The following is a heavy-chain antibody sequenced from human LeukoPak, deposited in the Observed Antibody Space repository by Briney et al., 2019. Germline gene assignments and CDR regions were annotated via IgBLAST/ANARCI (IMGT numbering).Heavy chain of an antibody. CDR1: GYTFTSYG. CDR3: ARAETHIVVVIADI. J-gene: IGHJ3*02. CDR2: INPNSGGT. V-gene: IGHV1-2*02. D-gene: IGHD2-21*01. Sequence: GASVKVSCKASGYTFTSYGITWVRQAPGQGLEWMGWINPNSGGTNYAQKFQGRVTMTRDTSISTAYMELSRLRSDDTAVYYCARAETHIVVVIADIWGQGTMVTVSS.